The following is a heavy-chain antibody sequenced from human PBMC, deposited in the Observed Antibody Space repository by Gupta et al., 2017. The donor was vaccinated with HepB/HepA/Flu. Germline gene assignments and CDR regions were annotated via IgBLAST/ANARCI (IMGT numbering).Heavy chain of an antibody. CDR3: ARSEGIQLWPTGVGPGRYYGMDV. CDR1: GFTVSSNY. CDR2: IYSGGST. Sequence: EVQLVESGGGLVQPGGSLRLACAASGFTVSSNYMSWVRQAPGKGLEWVSVIYSGGSTYYADSVKGRFTISRDNSKNTLYLQMNSLRAEDTAVYYCARSEGIQLWPTGVGPGRYYGMDVWGKGTTVTVSS. V-gene: IGHV3-66*01. D-gene: IGHD5-18*01. J-gene: IGHJ6*04.